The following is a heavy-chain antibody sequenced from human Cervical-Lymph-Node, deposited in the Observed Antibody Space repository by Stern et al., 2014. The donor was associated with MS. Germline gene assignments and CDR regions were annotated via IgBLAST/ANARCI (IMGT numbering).Heavy chain of an antibody. CDR2: ISWNSDNI. CDR3: ASNPFYYYGLDV. J-gene: IGHJ6*02. D-gene: IGHD1-14*01. V-gene: IGHV3-9*01. Sequence: EEQLVESGGGLVQPGRSLRLSCVASGFSFDESNMHWVRQAPGQGLEWVSGISWNSDNIGYAASVKGRFTISRDNAKNSLYLQMDSLRAEDTALYYCASNPFYYYGLDVWGQGTTVTVSS. CDR1: GFSFDESN.